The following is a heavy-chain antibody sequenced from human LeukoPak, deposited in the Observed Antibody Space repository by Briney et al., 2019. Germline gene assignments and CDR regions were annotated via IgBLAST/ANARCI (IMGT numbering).Heavy chain of an antibody. J-gene: IGHJ5*02. Sequence: GGSLRLSCAASGFTFSSYSMNWVRQAPGKGLEWVSSISSSSSYIYYADSVKGRFTISRDNAKNSLYLQMNSLRAEDTAVYYCATLAQGIAAAGASWGQGTLVTVSS. CDR1: GFTFSSYS. D-gene: IGHD6-13*01. CDR2: ISSSSSYI. CDR3: ATLAQGIAAAGAS. V-gene: IGHV3-21*01.